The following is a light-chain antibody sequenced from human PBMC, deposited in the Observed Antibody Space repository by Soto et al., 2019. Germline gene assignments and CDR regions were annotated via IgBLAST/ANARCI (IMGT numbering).Light chain of an antibody. CDR1: SSNIGSNT. CDR3: AAWDDSLNGVV. J-gene: IGLJ2*01. CDR2: SNN. V-gene: IGLV1-44*01. Sequence: QSVLTQPSSTSGTPGQRVTISCSGSSSNIGSNTVNWYQQLPGTAPKLLIYSNNQRPSGVPDRFSGSKSGTSASLAISGLQSEDEADYYCAAWDDSLNGVVFGGGTK.